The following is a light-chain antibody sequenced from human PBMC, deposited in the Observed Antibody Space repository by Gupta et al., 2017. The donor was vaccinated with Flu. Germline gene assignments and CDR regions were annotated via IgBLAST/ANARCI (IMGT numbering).Light chain of an antibody. Sequence: DIQMTQSPSSLSASVGDRVTISCRASQGISTYLAWYQQKPGKAPKLLIYGASTLQSGVPSRFSDSGSGTDFTLTISSLQPEDVANYYCQKDYSDPWTFGQGTKVEIK. CDR1: QGISTY. V-gene: IGKV1-27*01. CDR2: GAS. J-gene: IGKJ1*01. CDR3: QKDYSDPWT.